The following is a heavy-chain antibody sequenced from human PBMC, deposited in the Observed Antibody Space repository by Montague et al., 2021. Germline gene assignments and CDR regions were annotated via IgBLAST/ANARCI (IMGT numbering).Heavy chain of an antibody. CDR3: VRAANAAALDY. D-gene: IGHD6-25*01. Sequence: SLRLSCAASGFTFSNYWMHWVRQAPGKGLVWVSHIKYDGNRTDYADSVKGRFTISRDNAKNTLYLQMDSLRADDTAVYYCVRAANAAALDYWGQGTLVTVSS. CDR2: IKYDGNRT. CDR1: GFTFSNYW. V-gene: IGHV3-74*01. J-gene: IGHJ4*02.